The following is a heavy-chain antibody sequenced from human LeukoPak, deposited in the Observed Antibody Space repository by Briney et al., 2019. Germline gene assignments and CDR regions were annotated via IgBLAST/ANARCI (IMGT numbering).Heavy chain of an antibody. Sequence: GGSLRLSCAVAGINFNPYTMNWVRQAPGKGLEWVSGIFGNGIEKFYADSVRGRFTISRDNSKNTLYLQMNSLRAEDTAVYYCARGRDGYNYYDYWGQGTLVTVSS. CDR1: GINFNPYT. D-gene: IGHD5-24*01. V-gene: IGHV3-23*01. J-gene: IGHJ4*02. CDR3: ARGRDGYNYYDY. CDR2: IFGNGIEK.